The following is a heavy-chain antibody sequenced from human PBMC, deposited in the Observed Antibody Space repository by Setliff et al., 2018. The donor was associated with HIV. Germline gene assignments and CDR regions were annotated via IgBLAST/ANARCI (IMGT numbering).Heavy chain of an antibody. V-gene: IGHV1-46*01. J-gene: IGHJ4*02. CDR1: GYTFTSYP. Sequence: ASVKVSCKASGYTFTSYPMHWVRQAPGQGLEWMGVINTSGGSAGYALKFQGRVTMTSDTSTSTFYMELSSLRSEDTALYYCARVDPYSSGFYGYWGQGTLVTVSS. D-gene: IGHD3-22*01. CDR3: ARVDPYSSGFYGY. CDR2: INTSGGSA.